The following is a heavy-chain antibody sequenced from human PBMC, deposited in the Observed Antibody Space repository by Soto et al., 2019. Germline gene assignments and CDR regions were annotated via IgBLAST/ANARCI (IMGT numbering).Heavy chain of an antibody. Sequence: SGPTLVNPTQTLTLTCTFSGFSLSTSGLAVGWVRQPPGKALEWLALIYWDDDKRYNPSLSTRLTITKDTSKNQVVLTMTNMDPADTATYYCAHRHGTGVVAYWGQGMLVTVSS. CDR3: AHRHGTGVVAY. V-gene: IGHV2-5*02. J-gene: IGHJ4*02. CDR2: IYWDDDK. CDR1: GFSLSTSGLA. D-gene: IGHD3-9*01.